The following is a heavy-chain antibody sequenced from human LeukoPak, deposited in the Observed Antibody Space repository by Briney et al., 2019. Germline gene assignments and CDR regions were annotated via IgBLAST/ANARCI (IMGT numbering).Heavy chain of an antibody. J-gene: IGHJ4*02. CDR1: GGSFSGYY. Sequence: EXLSLTCAVYGGSFSGYYWNWIRQPPGKGLEWIGEINHRGSTNYKPSLNSRVTISVDTSKTQFSLKLSSVTAADTAVYYCARGRTTYDYVWGSYRPPDYWGQGTLVTVSS. CDR2: INHRGST. D-gene: IGHD3-16*02. V-gene: IGHV4-34*01. CDR3: ARGRTTYDYVWGSYRPPDY.